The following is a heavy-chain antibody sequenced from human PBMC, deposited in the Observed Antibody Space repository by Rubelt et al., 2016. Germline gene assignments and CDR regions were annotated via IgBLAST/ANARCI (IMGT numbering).Heavy chain of an antibody. J-gene: IGHJ3*02. V-gene: IGHV1-18*01. CDR1: GYTSINTFTKYG. CDR2: ISTSTGAT. CDR3: AREQEPQPYAFDI. D-gene: IGHD1-14*01. Sequence: QIQLVQSGAEVKKPGASVKVSCKSSGYTSINTFTKYGLSWVRQAPGQGLEWMGWISTSTGATNYAQKFQGRLIMTKDTSTTTGFMELRSLRSNDTAVYYCAREQEPQPYAFDIWGQGTAVTVSS.